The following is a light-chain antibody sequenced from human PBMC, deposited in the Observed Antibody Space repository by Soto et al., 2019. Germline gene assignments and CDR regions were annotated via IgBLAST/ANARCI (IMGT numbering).Light chain of an antibody. CDR1: SSNIGSNT. Sequence: QSVLTQPPSAAGTPGQRVTISCSGGSSNIGSNTVNWYQQLPGTAPKLLIYSNNQRPSGVPDRFSVSKSGTSASLAISGLQAEDEGDYYCAAWDDSLNGYVFVTGTKLTVL. V-gene: IGLV1-44*01. CDR3: AAWDDSLNGYV. CDR2: SNN. J-gene: IGLJ1*01.